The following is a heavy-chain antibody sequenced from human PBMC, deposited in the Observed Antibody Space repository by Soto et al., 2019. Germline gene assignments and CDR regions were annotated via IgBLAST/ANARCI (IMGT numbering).Heavy chain of an antibody. CDR2: IKSKTDGGTT. V-gene: IGHV3-15*01. J-gene: IGHJ4*02. CDR3: TTGAAGVVVVAEYYFDY. Sequence: EVQLVESGGGLVKPGGFLRLSCAAAGFTFSNAWMSWVRQAPGKGLEWVGRIKSKTDGGTTDYAAPVKGRFTISRDDSKNTLYLQMNSLKTEDTAVYYCTTGAAGVVVVAEYYFDYWGQGTLVTVSS. CDR1: GFTFSNAW. D-gene: IGHD2-15*01.